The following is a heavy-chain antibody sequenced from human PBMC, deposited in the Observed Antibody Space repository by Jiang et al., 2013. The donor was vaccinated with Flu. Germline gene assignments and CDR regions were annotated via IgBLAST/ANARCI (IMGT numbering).Heavy chain of an antibody. CDR2: ISGSGDNT. V-gene: IGHV3-23*04. Sequence: QLVESGGDLVQPGGSLRLSCEASGFTFSSYAISWVRQAPGRGLEWVSAISGSGDNTYYRDSVKGRFTISRDNPKNTLYLQMNSLRAEDTAVYYCAKDSGLGFCTGGRCHADAFDVWGQGTVVNVSS. D-gene: IGHD2-8*02. CDR1: GFTFSSYA. J-gene: IGHJ3*01. CDR3: AKDSGLGFCTGGRCHADAFDV.